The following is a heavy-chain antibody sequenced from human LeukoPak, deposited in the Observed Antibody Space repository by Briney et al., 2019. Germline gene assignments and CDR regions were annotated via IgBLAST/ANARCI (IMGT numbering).Heavy chain of an antibody. CDR3: ARGRYCSDGNCYHNWFDP. Sequence: ASVKVSCKASGYTFTGYYMHWVRQAHGQGPEWTGWINPNSGGTDYAQKFQGRVTMTRDTSINTAYMELSSLRSDDTAVYYCARGRYCSDGNCYHNWFDPWGQGTLVTVSS. CDR2: INPNSGGT. V-gene: IGHV1-2*02. D-gene: IGHD2-15*01. CDR1: GYTFTGYY. J-gene: IGHJ5*02.